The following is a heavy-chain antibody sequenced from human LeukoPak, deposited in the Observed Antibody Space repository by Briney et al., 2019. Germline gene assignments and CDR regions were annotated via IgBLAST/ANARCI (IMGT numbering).Heavy chain of an antibody. CDR2: ISSSSSYI. Sequence: GGSLRLSCAASGFTFSNYWMHWVRQAPGKGLEWVSSISSSSSYIYYADSVKGRFTISRDNAKNSLYLQMNSLRAEDTAVYYCARDAASPWLGRGNWFDPWGQGTLVTVSS. J-gene: IGHJ5*02. D-gene: IGHD6-19*01. CDR3: ARDAASPWLGRGNWFDP. CDR1: GFTFSNYW. V-gene: IGHV3-21*01.